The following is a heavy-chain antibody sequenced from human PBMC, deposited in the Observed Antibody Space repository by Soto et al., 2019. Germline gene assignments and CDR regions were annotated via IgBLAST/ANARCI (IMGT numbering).Heavy chain of an antibody. J-gene: IGHJ4*02. Sequence: GGSLRLSCTASGFTFGDYAMIWFRQAPGKGLEWVGFITSKAYGGTTEYAATVKGRFTISRDDSKSIAYLKMNSLKTDDTAVYYCSRVPPNNRGAPLDYWGQGTLVTVSS. D-gene: IGHD3-10*01. CDR3: SRVPPNNRGAPLDY. CDR1: GFTFGDYA. CDR2: ITSKAYGGTT. V-gene: IGHV3-49*03.